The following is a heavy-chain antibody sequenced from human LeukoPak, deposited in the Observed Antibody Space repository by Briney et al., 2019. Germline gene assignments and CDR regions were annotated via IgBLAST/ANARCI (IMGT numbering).Heavy chain of an antibody. CDR3: ARDIPILWWEKGAYWYFDL. CDR1: GYTFTSYG. D-gene: IGHD2-21*01. V-gene: IGHV1-18*01. Sequence: ASVKVSCKASGYTFTSYGISWVRQAPGQGLEWMGWISAYNGNTNYAQKLQGRVTMTTDTSTSTAYMELRSLRSDDTAVYYCARDIPILWWEKGAYWYFDLWGRGTLVTVSP. CDR2: ISAYNGNT. J-gene: IGHJ2*01.